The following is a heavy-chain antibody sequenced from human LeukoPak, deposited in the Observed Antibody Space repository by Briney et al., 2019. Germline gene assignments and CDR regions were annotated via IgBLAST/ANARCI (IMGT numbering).Heavy chain of an antibody. CDR3: ARDLSYDIFFDY. V-gene: IGHV1-18*01. D-gene: IGHD3-22*01. CDR1: GYTFTSYG. J-gene: IGHJ4*02. CDR2: INAYNGNT. Sequence: ASVKVSCKASGYTFTSYGISWVRQAPGQGLEWMGWINAYNGNTNYAQKLQGRVTMTTDTSTSTAYMELRSLRSDDTAVYYCARDLSYDIFFDYWGQGTLVTVSS.